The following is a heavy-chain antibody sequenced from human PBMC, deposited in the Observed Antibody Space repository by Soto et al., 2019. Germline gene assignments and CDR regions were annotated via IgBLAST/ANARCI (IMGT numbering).Heavy chain of an antibody. CDR3: ARGRSFSYDSTPPPMFDP. V-gene: IGHV3-13*01. D-gene: IGHD3-10*01. CDR1: GFAFSTFD. J-gene: IGHJ5*02. Sequence: LRLSCAGSGFAFSTFDIHWVRQAPGKGLEWVSGIGTLSDTFYAASVQGRFTISRQNAKNSVYLQMNSLRAGDTAFYYCARGRSFSYDSTPPPMFDPWGEGTLVTVFS. CDR2: IGTLSDT.